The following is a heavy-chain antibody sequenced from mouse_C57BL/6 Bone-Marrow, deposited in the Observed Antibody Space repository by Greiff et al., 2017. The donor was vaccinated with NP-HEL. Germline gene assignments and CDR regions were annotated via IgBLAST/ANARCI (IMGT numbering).Heavy chain of an antibody. Sequence: EVQVVESGGGLVQPGGSLKLSCAASGFTFSDYYMYWVRQTPEKRLEWVAYISNGGGSTYYPDTVKGRFTISRDNAKNTLYLQMSRLKSEDTAMYYCARHHYYGSRGYYAMDYWGQGTSVTVSS. CDR2: ISNGGGST. CDR1: GFTFSDYY. J-gene: IGHJ4*01. CDR3: ARHHYYGSRGYYAMDY. V-gene: IGHV5-12*01. D-gene: IGHD1-1*01.